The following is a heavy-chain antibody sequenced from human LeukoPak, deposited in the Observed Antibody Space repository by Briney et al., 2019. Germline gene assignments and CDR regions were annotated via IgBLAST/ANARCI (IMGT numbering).Heavy chain of an antibody. CDR2: ICTSGST. J-gene: IGHJ4*02. V-gene: IGHV4-4*07. CDR1: GSSISSYC. D-gene: IGHD6-19*01. CDR3: AEGGRWLRV. Sequence: SETLSLTCTVSGSSISSYCWSCIRQPAGKGLEWIGRICTSGSTNYNPSLKSRVTMSVDTSKNQFSLKLSSVTAADTAVYYCAEGGRWLRVWGQGTLVTVSS.